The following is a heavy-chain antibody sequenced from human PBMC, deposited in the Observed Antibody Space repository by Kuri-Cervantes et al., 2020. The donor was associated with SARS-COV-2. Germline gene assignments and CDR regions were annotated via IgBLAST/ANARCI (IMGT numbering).Heavy chain of an antibody. CDR1: GFTFSSYS. CDR2: ISSSSSYI. Sequence: GGSLRLSCAASGFTFSSYSMNWVRQAPGKGLEWVSSISSSSSYIYYADSVKGRFTISRDNAKNSLYLQMNSLRAEDTAVYYCARAPAAAGIFHYYYYMDVWGKGTTVTVSS. D-gene: IGHD6-13*01. J-gene: IGHJ6*03. CDR3: ARAPAAAGIFHYYYYMDV. V-gene: IGHV3-21*01.